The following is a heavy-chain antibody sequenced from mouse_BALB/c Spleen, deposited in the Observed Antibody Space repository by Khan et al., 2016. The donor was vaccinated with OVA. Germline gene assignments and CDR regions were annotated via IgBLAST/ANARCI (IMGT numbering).Heavy chain of an antibody. D-gene: IGHD3-1*01. CDR3: ARGGSSGPAWFTY. J-gene: IGHJ3*01. V-gene: IGHV3-6*01. CDR2: IRYDGNS. Sequence: EVQLQESGPGLVKPSQSLSLTCSVTGYSITSGYFWNWIRQFPGNNLEWMGYIRYDGNSYYNPSLKNRISITRDTSKNQFFLKLNSVTPEDTATYYCARGGSSGPAWFTYWGQGTLVTVSA. CDR1: GYSITSGYF.